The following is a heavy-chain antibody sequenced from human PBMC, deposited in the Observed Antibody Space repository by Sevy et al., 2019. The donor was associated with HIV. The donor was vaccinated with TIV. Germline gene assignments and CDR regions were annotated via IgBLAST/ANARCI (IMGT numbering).Heavy chain of an antibody. CDR1: GYTFTGYY. V-gene: IGHV1-2*06. J-gene: IGHJ3*02. CDR3: ARSIAVRRGAFDI. D-gene: IGHD6-19*01. Sequence: ASVKVSCKASGYTFTGYYMHWVRQAPGQGLEWMGRINPNSGGTNYVQKFQGRVTMTRDTSISTAYMELSRLRSDDTAVYYCARSIAVRRGAFDIWGQGTMVTVSS. CDR2: INPNSGGT.